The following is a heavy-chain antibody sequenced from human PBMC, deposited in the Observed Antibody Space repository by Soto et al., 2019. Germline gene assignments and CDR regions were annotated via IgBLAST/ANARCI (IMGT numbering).Heavy chain of an antibody. J-gene: IGHJ5*01. CDR1: GGTFSSYA. V-gene: IGHV1-69*01. CDR2: IIPIFGTA. CDR3: ATHPSPSFMLGPPDS. D-gene: IGHD3-16*01. Sequence: QVQLVQSGAEVKKPGSSVKVSCTASGGTFSSYAISWVRQAPGQGIEWMGGIIPIFGTANYAQKFQGRVTITADESTSTAYMELSSLRSEDTAVYYCATHPSPSFMLGPPDSWGQGTLVTVAS.